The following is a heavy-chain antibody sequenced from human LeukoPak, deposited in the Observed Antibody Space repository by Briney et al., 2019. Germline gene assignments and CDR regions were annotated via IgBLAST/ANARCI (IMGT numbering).Heavy chain of an antibody. D-gene: IGHD2-2*02. CDR2: IIPILGIA. J-gene: IGHJ5*02. V-gene: IGHV1-69*02. CDR1: GGTFSSYT. CDR3: ARVLTAAISGWFDP. Sequence: ASVKVSCKASGGTFSSYTISWVQQAPGQGLEWMGRIIPILGIANYAQKFQGRVTITADKSTSTAYMELSSLRSEDTAVYYCARVLTAAISGWFDPWGQGTLVTVSS.